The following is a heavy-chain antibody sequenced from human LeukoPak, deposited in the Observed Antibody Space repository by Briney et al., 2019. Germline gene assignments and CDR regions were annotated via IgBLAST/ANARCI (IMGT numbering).Heavy chain of an antibody. V-gene: IGHV3-30*04. J-gene: IGHJ4*02. CDR3: ARMSDSSGYYCY. CDR2: ISYDGSNK. Sequence: PGGSLRLSCAASGFTFSSYAMHWVRQAPGKGLEWVAVISYDGSNKYYADSVKGRFTISRDNSNNTLYLQMNSLRAEDTAVYYCARMSDSSGYYCYWGQGTLVTVSS. CDR1: GFTFSSYA. D-gene: IGHD3-22*01.